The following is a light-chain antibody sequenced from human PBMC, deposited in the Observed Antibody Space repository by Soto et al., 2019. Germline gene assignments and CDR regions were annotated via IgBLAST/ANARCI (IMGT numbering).Light chain of an antibody. CDR1: SGHSSYI. CDR3: ETWDSNTLVV. CDR2: LEGIGSY. V-gene: IGLV4-60*03. Sequence: QLVLTQSSSASASLGSSVKLTCTLSSGHSSYIIAWHQQQPGKAPRYLMKLEGIGSYNKRSGVPDRFSGSSSGADRYLTISNLQSEDEADYYCETWDSNTLVVFGGGTKLTVL. J-gene: IGLJ2*01.